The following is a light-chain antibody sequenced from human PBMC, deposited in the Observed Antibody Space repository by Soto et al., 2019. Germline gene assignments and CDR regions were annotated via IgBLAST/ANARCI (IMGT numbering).Light chain of an antibody. CDR1: QSVSSR. V-gene: IGKV3-20*01. Sequence: EIVMTQSPGTLSLSPGERATLSCRASQSVSSRLAWYQQKPGQAPRLLISGASSRATGIPDRFSGSGSGTDFTLTIRRLEPEDFALYYCQHYVERSPITFGQGTRLEIK. CDR2: GAS. CDR3: QHYVERSPIT. J-gene: IGKJ5*01.